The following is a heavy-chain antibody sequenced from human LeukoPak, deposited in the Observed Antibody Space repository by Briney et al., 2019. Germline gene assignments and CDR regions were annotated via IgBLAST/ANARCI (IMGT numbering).Heavy chain of an antibody. D-gene: IGHD3-16*01. CDR2: ISSSSSYI. Sequence: PVGSLRLSCAASVFTFSSYSMNWVRQAPGKGLEWVSSISSSSSYIYYADSVQGRFTISRDNAKNSLYLQMNSLRTEDTSLYYCAIGTDRMGFDYWAQGTLVTVSS. J-gene: IGHJ4*02. CDR3: AIGTDRMGFDY. V-gene: IGHV3-21*01. CDR1: VFTFSSYS.